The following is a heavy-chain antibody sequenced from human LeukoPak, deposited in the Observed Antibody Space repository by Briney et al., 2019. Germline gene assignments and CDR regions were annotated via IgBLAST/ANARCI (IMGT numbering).Heavy chain of an antibody. CDR1: GFTLSSYG. J-gene: IGHJ4*02. CDR3: AKDFWSGQEISRFDY. D-gene: IGHD3-3*01. CDR2: IRYDGSNK. V-gene: IGHV3-30*02. Sequence: GGSLRLSCAASGFTLSSYGMHWVRQAPGKGLEWVAFIRYDGSNKYYADSVKGRFTISRDNSKNTLYLQMNSLRAEDTAVYYCAKDFWSGQEISRFDYWGQGTLVTVSS.